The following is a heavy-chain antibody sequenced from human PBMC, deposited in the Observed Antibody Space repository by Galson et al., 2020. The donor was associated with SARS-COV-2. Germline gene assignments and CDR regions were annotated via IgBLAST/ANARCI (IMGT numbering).Heavy chain of an antibody. CDR1: GFNFSDYY. D-gene: IGHD2-15*01. J-gene: IGHJ4*02. V-gene: IGHV3-11*01. Sequence: GESLKISCAASGFNFSDYYMSWIRQAPGKGLEWLADLSPSGRFIYYADSVRGRFTISRDNAKNALFLQLKSLGAEDTAVYSCARARDGSSYRTFDYWDQGTLVTVSS. CDR2: LSPSGRFI. CDR3: ARARDGSSYRTFDY.